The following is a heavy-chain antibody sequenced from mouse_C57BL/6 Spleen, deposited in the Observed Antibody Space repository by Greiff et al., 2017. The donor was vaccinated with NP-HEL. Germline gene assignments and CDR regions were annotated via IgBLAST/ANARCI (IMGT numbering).Heavy chain of an antibody. J-gene: IGHJ1*03. D-gene: IGHD1-1*01. CDR3: ARCPLYYGSSYGYFDV. CDR2: INPSNGGT. V-gene: IGHV1-53*01. CDR1: GYTFTSYW. Sequence: VQLQQPGTELVKPGASVKLSCKASGYTFTSYWMHWVKQRPGQGLEWIGNINPSNGGTNYIEKFKSKATLTVDKSSSTAYVQLSSLTSEDSAVYYCARCPLYYGSSYGYFDVWGTGTTVTVSS.